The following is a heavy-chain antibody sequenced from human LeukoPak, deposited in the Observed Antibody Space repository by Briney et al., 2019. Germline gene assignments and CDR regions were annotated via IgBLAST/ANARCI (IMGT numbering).Heavy chain of an antibody. CDR2: ISSSSSYI. Sequence: GGSLRLSCAASGFTFSSYSVNWVRQAPGKGLEWVSSISSSSSYIYYADSVKGRFTISRDNAKNSLYLQMNSLRAEDTAVYYCARVWYSSGWSAFDYWGQGTLVTVSS. CDR3: ARVWYSSGWSAFDY. J-gene: IGHJ4*02. V-gene: IGHV3-21*01. CDR1: GFTFSSYS. D-gene: IGHD6-19*01.